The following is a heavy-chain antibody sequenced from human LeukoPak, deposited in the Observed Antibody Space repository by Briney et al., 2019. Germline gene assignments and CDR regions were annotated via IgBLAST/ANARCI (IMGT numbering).Heavy chain of an antibody. Sequence: ASVKVSCKASGYTFTSYGTSWVRQAPGQGLEWMGWISAYNGNTNYAQKLQGRVTMTTDTSTSTAYMELRSLRSDDTAVYYCARDEQQLSPSYFDYWGQGTLVTVSS. CDR3: ARDEQQLSPSYFDY. CDR1: GYTFTSYG. J-gene: IGHJ4*02. CDR2: ISAYNGNT. V-gene: IGHV1-18*01. D-gene: IGHD6-13*01.